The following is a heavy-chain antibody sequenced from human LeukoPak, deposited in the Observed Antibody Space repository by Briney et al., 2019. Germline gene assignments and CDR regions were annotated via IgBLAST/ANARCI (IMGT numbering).Heavy chain of an antibody. CDR2: INPNSGGT. Sequence: ASVKVSCKASGYTFTGYYMHWVRQAPGQGLEWKGRINPNSGGTNYAQKFQGRVTMTRDTSISTAYMELSRLRSDDTAVYYCARDQVALGSGWENAFDIWGQGTMVTVSS. CDR3: ARDQVALGSGWENAFDI. J-gene: IGHJ3*02. CDR1: GYTFTGYY. V-gene: IGHV1-2*06. D-gene: IGHD6-19*01.